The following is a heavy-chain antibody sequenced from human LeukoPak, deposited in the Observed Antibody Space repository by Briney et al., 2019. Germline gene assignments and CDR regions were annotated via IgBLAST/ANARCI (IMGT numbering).Heavy chain of an antibody. CDR3: AKPTSGDGSFLIDY. J-gene: IGHJ4*02. V-gene: IGHV3-21*01. D-gene: IGHD1-26*01. CDR2: ISSSSYI. Sequence: RGSLRLSCAASGFTFSSYSMNWVRQAPGKGLEWVSSISSSSYIYYAESVKGRFTISRDNAKNSLYLQMNSLRAEDTAVYYCAKPTSGDGSFLIDYWGQGTPVTVSS. CDR1: GFTFSSYS.